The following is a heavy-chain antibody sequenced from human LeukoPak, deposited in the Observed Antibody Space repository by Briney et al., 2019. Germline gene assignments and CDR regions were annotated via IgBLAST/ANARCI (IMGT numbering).Heavy chain of an antibody. D-gene: IGHD2-2*01. J-gene: IGHJ5*02. CDR1: GYTFNRYF. CDR3: ARGYCSSTSCYAWFDP. CDR2: INPSGGTT. Sequence: ASVKVSCKASGYTFNRYFMHWVRQAPGQGLEWMGIINPSGGTTTYAQKFQDRVTMTRDTSTSTVDMELSSLRSEDTAVYYCARGYCSSTSCYAWFDPWGQGTLVTVSS. V-gene: IGHV1-46*02.